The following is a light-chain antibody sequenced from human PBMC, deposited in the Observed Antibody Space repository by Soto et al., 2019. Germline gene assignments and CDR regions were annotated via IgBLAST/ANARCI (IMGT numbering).Light chain of an antibody. CDR3: QQYGSELT. Sequence: EIGLTQSPGTLSLSPGERATLSCRASQSVSSSYLAWYQQKPGQAPRLLIYGASSRAIGIPDRFSGGGSGSDFTLTISRLQPEDFAVYYCQQYGSELTFRPGTKVHIK. CDR1: QSVSSSY. CDR2: GAS. V-gene: IGKV3-20*01. J-gene: IGKJ3*01.